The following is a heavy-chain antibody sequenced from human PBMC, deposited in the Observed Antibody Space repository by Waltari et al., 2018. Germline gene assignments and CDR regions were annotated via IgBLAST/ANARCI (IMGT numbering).Heavy chain of an antibody. CDR3: ARGGAGSIVVLEPAAGFHPFDI. J-gene: IGHJ3*02. CDR1: GGTFSSNV. V-gene: IGHV1-69*01. D-gene: IGHD2-2*01. CDR2: LTPIFGTT. Sequence: QVQLVQSGAEVKKPGSSVKVSCKASGGTFSSNVISWVRQAPGQGLEWMGGLTPIFGTTNYAQKCQGRVTITADESTSTAYRELSSLRSDDSAVYYCARGGAGSIVVLEPAAGFHPFDIWGQGTLVTVSS.